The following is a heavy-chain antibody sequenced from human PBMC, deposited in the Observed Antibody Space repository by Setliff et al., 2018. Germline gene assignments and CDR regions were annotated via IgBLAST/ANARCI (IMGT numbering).Heavy chain of an antibody. J-gene: IGHJ4*02. V-gene: IGHV3-7*03. Sequence: SLRLSCVDSGFTLSNYWMTWVRQAPGKGLEWVANIKQDSTEKYYVDSVKGRSTISRDNAKSSLYLQMNSLSAEDTAIYYCASSRTWIPVLDYCGQGTLVTVSS. CDR1: GFTLSNYW. CDR3: ASSRTWIPVLDY. CDR2: IKQDSTEK. D-gene: IGHD5-18*01.